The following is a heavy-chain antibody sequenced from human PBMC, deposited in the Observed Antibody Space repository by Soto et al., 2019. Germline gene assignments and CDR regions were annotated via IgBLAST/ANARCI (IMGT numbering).Heavy chain of an antibody. D-gene: IGHD1-26*01. CDR3: AGGLSIGGATCRSDAFDI. CDR1: GYTFTSYY. Sequence: ASVKVSCKASGYTFTSYYMHWVRQAPGQGLEWMGIINPSGGSTSYAQKFQGRVTMTRDTSTSTVYMELSSLRSEDTAVYDWAGGLSIGGATCRSDAFDIWGQGTMVTVSS. CDR2: INPSGGST. V-gene: IGHV1-46*01. J-gene: IGHJ3*02.